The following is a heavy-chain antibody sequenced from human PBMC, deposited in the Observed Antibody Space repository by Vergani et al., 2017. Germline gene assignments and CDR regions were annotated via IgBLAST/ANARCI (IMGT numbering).Heavy chain of an antibody. D-gene: IGHD5-24*01. J-gene: IGHJ4*02. Sequence: VQLVESGGGLVQPGGSLRLSCAASGYTFTSYDINWVRQATGQGLEWMGWMNPNSGNTGYAQKFQGRVTMTRNTSISTAYMELSSLRSEDTAVYYCARVTTGGYSQTYWGQGTLVTVSS. CDR1: GYTFTSYD. V-gene: IGHV1-8*01. CDR3: ARVTTGGYSQTY. CDR2: MNPNSGNT.